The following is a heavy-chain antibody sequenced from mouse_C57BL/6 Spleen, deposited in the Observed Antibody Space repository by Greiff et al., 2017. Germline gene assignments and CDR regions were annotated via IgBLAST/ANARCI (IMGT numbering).Heavy chain of an antibody. Sequence: QVQLQQPGAELVKPGASVKLSCKASGYTFTSYWMPWVKQRPGQGLEWIGEIDPSDSYTNYNQKFKGKATLTVDTSSSTAYMQLSSLTSEDSAVYYCARSRLLQATGYWGQGTTLTVSS. V-gene: IGHV1-50*01. CDR1: GYTFTSYW. CDR2: IDPSDSYT. D-gene: IGHD1-1*01. J-gene: IGHJ2*01. CDR3: ARSRLLQATGY.